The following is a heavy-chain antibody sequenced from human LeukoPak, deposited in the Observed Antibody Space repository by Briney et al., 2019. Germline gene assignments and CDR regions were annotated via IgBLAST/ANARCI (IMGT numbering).Heavy chain of an antibody. Sequence: GASVKVSCKASGGTFSSYAISWVRQAPGQGLEWMGRIIPILGIANYAQKFQGRVTITADKSTSTAYMELSSLRSEDTAVYYCARYYYDSSGYYSYYYGMDVWGQGTTVTVSS. J-gene: IGHJ6*02. D-gene: IGHD3-22*01. CDR1: GGTFSSYA. CDR2: IIPILGIA. CDR3: ARYYYDSSGYYSYYYGMDV. V-gene: IGHV1-69*04.